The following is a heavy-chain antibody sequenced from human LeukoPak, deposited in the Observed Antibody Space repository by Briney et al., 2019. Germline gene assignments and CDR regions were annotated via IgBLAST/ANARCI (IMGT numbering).Heavy chain of an antibody. CDR3: AKEEVPNDY. CDR1: GFTLNSNA. CDR2: SRIGVTT. V-gene: IGHV3-23*01. Sequence: GGSLRLSCAVSGFTLNSNAMCWVRQAPGKGLEWVSASRIGVTTYYADSVEGRFTISRDTSKNTLYLQTNTLRPEDTAVYYCAKEEVPNDYWGQGTLVTVSS. D-gene: IGHD2-2*01. J-gene: IGHJ4*02.